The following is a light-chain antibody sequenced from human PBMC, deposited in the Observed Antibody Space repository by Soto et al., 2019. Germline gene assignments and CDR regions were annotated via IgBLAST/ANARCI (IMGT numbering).Light chain of an antibody. J-gene: IGKJ1*01. V-gene: IGKV3-20*01. CDR1: QSISRS. Sequence: EIVLTQSPAILSVSPGERAALSCRACQSISRSLSWYQQKPGQAPRLLISDAATRATGIPARFSGTGSGTNVTLTISRLEPEDFAVYYCQLYGTSPWTFGQGTKVDI. CDR3: QLYGTSPWT. CDR2: DAA.